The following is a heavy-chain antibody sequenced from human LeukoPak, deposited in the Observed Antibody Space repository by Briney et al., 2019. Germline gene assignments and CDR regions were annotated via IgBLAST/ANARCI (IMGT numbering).Heavy chain of an antibody. D-gene: IGHD6-19*01. V-gene: IGHV4-59*08. CDR3: AGNSGSYLDC. CDR1: GGSISSYY. CDR2: IYYSGST. Sequence: SETLSLTCTVSGGSISSYYWSWIRQPPGRGLEWIGYIYYSGSTNYNPSLKSRVTISVDTSKNQFSLKLSSVTAADTAVYYCAGNSGSYLDCWGQGTLVTVSS. J-gene: IGHJ4*02.